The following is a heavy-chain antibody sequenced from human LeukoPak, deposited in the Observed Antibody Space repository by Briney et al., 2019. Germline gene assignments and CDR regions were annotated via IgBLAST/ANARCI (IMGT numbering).Heavy chain of an antibody. D-gene: IGHD3-22*01. CDR3: ARVVYSGGYSQGFDI. V-gene: IGHV3-66*01. Sequence: GGSLRLSCAASGLTVSGNFMSWVRQAPGKGPEWVSVIYSGGSTYYADSVKGRFTISRDNSKNTLYLLMNSLRAEDTAAYYCARVVYSGGYSQGFDIWGQGTMVTVSS. J-gene: IGHJ3*02. CDR2: IYSGGST. CDR1: GLTVSGNF.